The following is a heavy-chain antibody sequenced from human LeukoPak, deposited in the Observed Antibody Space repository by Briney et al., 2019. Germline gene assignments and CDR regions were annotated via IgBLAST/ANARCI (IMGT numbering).Heavy chain of an antibody. D-gene: IGHD6-19*01. J-gene: IGHJ6*03. CDR2: ITTSSSYM. CDR3: ARDPYSGGYGAYYYYYMDV. CDR1: GFTFSAYN. Sequence: GGSLRLSCAASGFTFSAYNMNWVRRTPGKGLEWVSSITTSSSYMFYADSVRGRFTISRDNAENSLYLQMNSLRDEDTAVYYCARDPYSGGYGAYYYYYMDVWGKGSTVTVSS. V-gene: IGHV3-21*01.